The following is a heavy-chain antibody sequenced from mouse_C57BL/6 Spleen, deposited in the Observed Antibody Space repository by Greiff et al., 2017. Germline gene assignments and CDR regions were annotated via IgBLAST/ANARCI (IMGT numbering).Heavy chain of an antibody. CDR3: ARDGYYVGYLDY. CDR1: GFTFSSYA. CDR2: ISDGGSYT. J-gene: IGHJ2*01. D-gene: IGHD2-3*01. Sequence: EVHLVESGGGLVKPGGSLKLSCAASGFTFSSYAMSWVRQTPEKRLEWVATISDGGSYTYYPDNVKGRFTISRDNAKNNLYLQMSHLKSEDTAMYYCARDGYYVGYLDYWGQGTTLTVSS. V-gene: IGHV5-4*01.